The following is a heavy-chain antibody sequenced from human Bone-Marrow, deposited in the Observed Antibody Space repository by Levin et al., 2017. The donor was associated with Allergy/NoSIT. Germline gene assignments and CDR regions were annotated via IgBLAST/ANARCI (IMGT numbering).Heavy chain of an antibody. CDR1: GGPFSAYA. D-gene: IGHD1-14*01. CDR3: ARVFGNHIYHYYMDV. V-gene: IGHV1-69*13. Sequence: GASVKVSCKASGGPFSAYAVSWMRQAPGQGLEWMGGIIPIFGTANYAPKFQGRVTITADESTSTAYMELSSLRSEDTAVYYCARVFGNHIYHYYMDVWGKETTVTVSS. J-gene: IGHJ6*03. CDR2: IIPIFGTA.